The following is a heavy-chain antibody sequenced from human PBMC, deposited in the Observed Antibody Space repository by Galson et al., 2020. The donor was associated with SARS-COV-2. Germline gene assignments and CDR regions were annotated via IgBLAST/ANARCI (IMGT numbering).Heavy chain of an antibody. V-gene: IGHV4-30-2*01. CDR2: ISHSGGT. D-gene: IGHD4-17*01. CDR1: GTSISSGSYS. CDR3: ARLHYGEYAPEACDI. J-gene: IGHJ3*02. Sequence: SETLSLTFAVSGTSISSGSYSWNWIRQPPGKGLEWIRYISHSGGTYYNTSLKSRVTISGDRSKNQFSLRLSSLTAADTAVYYCARLHYGEYAPEACDIWGPGTRVTVAS.